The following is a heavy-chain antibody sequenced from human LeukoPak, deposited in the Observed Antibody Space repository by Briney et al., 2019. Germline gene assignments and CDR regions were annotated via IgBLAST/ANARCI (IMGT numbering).Heavy chain of an antibody. CDR3: ARGVYYYGSGDNWFDP. D-gene: IGHD3-10*01. V-gene: IGHV4-34*01. CDR1: GGSFSGYY. J-gene: IGHJ5*02. CDR2: INHSGST. Sequence: PSETLSLTCAVYGGSFSGYYWSWIRQPPGKGLEWIGEINHSGSTNYNPSLKSRVTISVDTSKNQFSLKLSSVAAADTAVYYCARGVYYYGSGDNWFDPWGQGTLVTVSP.